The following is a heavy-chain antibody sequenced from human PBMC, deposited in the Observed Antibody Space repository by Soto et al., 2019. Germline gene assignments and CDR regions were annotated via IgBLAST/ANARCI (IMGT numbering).Heavy chain of an antibody. V-gene: IGHV2-5*02. Sequence: QITLNESGPTQVKPRQTLTLTCTFSGFSLTTSGVGVGWIRQSPGKAPEWLAFIYWDDDKRYSPSLTRRLTSTKDTSKSLVDLSLAEWDPADTATYHCAHTVLRTVSGLVTTTAIYFDFWCQGTPV. CDR2: IYWDDDK. J-gene: IGHJ4*02. D-gene: IGHD3-3*01. CDR3: AHTVLRTVSGLVTTTAIYFDF. CDR1: GFSLTTSGVG.